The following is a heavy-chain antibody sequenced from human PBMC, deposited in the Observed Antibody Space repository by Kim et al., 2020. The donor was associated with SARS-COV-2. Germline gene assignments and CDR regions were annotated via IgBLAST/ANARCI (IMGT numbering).Heavy chain of an antibody. CDR2: ISAYNGNT. CDR3: ARAEIGYCSSTSCYRGGFGYYYGMDV. J-gene: IGHJ6*02. V-gene: IGHV1-18*01. CDR1: GYTFTSYG. D-gene: IGHD2-2*02. Sequence: ASVKVSCKASGYTFTSYGISWVRQAPEQGLEWMGWISAYNGNTNYAQKLQGRVTMTTDTSTSTAYMELRSLRSDDTAVYYCARAEIGYCSSTSCYRGGFGYYYGMDVWGQGTTVTVSS.